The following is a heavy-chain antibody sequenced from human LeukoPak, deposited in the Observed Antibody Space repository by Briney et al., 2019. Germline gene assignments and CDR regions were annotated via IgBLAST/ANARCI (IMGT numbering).Heavy chain of an antibody. CDR2: MNPDNGNT. CDR1: RYTSTRYV. CDR3: AMGEYMFCHGNAF. J-gene: IGHJ4*02. V-gene: IGHV1-8*01. D-gene: IGHD1-26*01. Sequence: ASVKVSCTSTRYTSTRYVSNWVRQATGQGLEWMGWMNPDNGNTGYAQQFQGRVTMTRDTSINTVYMELSSLRYDDTAVYYCAMGEYMFCHGNAFWGQGTLVTVSS.